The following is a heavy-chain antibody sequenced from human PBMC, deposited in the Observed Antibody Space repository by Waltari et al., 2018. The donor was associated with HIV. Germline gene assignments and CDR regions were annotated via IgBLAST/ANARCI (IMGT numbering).Heavy chain of an antibody. D-gene: IGHD6-19*01. CDR1: GYTFINYN. CDR3: ARPGQTAGWYVYYYDL. J-gene: IGHJ5*02. V-gene: IGHV1-8*01. Sequence: QVHLVQSGAEVTQPGASVKVSCKASGYTFINYNINWVRQAQGQGLEWIGWMNPGTGNTGYAQKFQGRVTMTRDTSINTAYMELSSLKSDDTALYYCARPGQTAGWYVYYYDLWGQGTLITVSS. CDR2: MNPGTGNT.